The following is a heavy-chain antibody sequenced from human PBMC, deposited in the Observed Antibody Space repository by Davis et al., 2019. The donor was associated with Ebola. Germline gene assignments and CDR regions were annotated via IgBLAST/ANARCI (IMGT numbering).Heavy chain of an antibody. V-gene: IGHV4-39*01. J-gene: IGHJ4*02. Sequence: SETLSLTCTVSGGSISSSDYYWDWIRQPPGKGLEWIGNIFYSGSTHYNPSLRSRATISVDTSKNQFSLMLTSVTAADTAVYYCARAFIAATVDFWGQGTLVTVSS. CDR3: ARAFIAATVDF. CDR2: IFYSGST. CDR1: GGSISSSDYY. D-gene: IGHD6-13*01.